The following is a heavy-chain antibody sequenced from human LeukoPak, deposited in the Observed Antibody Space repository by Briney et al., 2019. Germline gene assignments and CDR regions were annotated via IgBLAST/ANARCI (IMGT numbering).Heavy chain of an antibody. CDR1: GGSISSGGYY. CDR2: IYYSGST. J-gene: IGHJ4*02. CDR3: ARDLTRYYDSSGYLPCDY. D-gene: IGHD3-22*01. V-gene: IGHV4-31*03. Sequence: PSQTLSLTCTVSGGSISSGGYYWSWIRQHPGKDLEWIGYIYYSGSTYYNPSLKSRLTISVDTSKNQLSLKLNSVTAADTAVYYCARDLTRYYDSSGYLPCDYWGQGTLVTVSS.